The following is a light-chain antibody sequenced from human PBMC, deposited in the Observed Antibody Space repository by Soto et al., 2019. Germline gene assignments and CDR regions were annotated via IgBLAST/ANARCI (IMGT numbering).Light chain of an antibody. V-gene: IGKV3-15*01. J-gene: IGKJ4*01. CDR2: ATS. CDR3: PQYNNWPT. CDR1: QRVYSN. Sequence: IVMTQSPATLSVSPGERATLSCRASQRVYSNLAWYQQRPGQAPRLLIYATSPRATGIPARFSGSGSGTEFTLTISSLQSEDFAVYYCPQYNNWPTFGGGTKVEI.